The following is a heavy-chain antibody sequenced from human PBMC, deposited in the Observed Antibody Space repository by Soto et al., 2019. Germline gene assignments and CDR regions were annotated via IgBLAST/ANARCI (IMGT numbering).Heavy chain of an antibody. CDR1: GGSISSYY. V-gene: IGHV4-59*01. CDR2: IYYSGST. Sequence: QVQLQESGPGLVKPSETLSLTCTVSGGSISSYYWSWIRQPPGKGLEWIGYIYYSGSTNYNPSLKSRVTISVDTSKNAFALKWSSVTAEDTVVYYCARESWGEDYYGSGGWVRFDYWGQGTLVTVSS. CDR3: ARESWGEDYYGSGGWVRFDY. D-gene: IGHD3-10*01. J-gene: IGHJ4*02.